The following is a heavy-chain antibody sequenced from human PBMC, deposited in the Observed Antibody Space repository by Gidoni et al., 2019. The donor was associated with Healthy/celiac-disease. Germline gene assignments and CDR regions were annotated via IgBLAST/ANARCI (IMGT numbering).Heavy chain of an antibody. J-gene: IGHJ6*02. CDR1: GFPFSSYG. CDR2: IWYDGSNK. Sequence: QVQLVESGGGVVQPGRSLRLSCAASGFPFSSYGMHWVRQAPGKGLEWVAGIWYDGSNKYYADSVKGRFTVSRDNSKNTLYLQMNSLRAEDTAVYYCARDRGVGATTENYYYGMDVWGQGTTVTVSS. D-gene: IGHD1-26*01. V-gene: IGHV3-33*01. CDR3: ARDRGVGATTENYYYGMDV.